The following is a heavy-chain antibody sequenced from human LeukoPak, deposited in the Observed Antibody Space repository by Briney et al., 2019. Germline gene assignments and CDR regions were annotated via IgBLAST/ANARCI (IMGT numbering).Heavy chain of an antibody. CDR2: ITSSSASI. Sequence: GGSLRLSCAASGFTFSSYSMTWVRQAPGKGLQWVSYITSSSASIYYADSVKGRFTISRDNSKNTLYLQMNSLRAEDTAVYYCAKGEWDYDFWSGYFFPPPDLLYGMDVWGQGTTVTVSS. CDR1: GFTFSSYS. J-gene: IGHJ6*02. CDR3: AKGEWDYDFWSGYFFPPPDLLYGMDV. D-gene: IGHD3-3*01. V-gene: IGHV3-48*01.